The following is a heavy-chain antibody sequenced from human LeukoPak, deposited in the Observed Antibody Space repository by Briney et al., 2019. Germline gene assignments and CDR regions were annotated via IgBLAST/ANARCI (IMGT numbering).Heavy chain of an antibody. CDR2: ISGSGGST. CDR1: GFPFSTYA. V-gene: IGHV3-23*01. J-gene: IGHJ3*02. CDR3: AKPTTSYCSGGSCYNRGAFDM. Sequence: GGSLRLSCAASGFPFSTYAMSWVRQAPGKGLEWVSAISGSGGSTYYADSVKGRFTISRDNSKNTLYLQMDSLRAEDTAVYYCAKPTTSYCSGGSCYNRGAFDMWGQGTMVTVSS. D-gene: IGHD2-15*01.